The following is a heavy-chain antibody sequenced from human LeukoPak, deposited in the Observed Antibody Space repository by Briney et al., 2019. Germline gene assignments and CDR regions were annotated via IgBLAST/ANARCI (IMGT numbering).Heavy chain of an antibody. CDR1: GGTFSSYA. Sequence: ASVKVSCKASGGTFSSYAISWVRQAPGQGLEWMGWINPNSGGTNYAQKFQGRVTMTRDTSISTAYMELSRLRSDDTAVYYCARKGRVGLNLNHYDYYMVVWGKGTTLTVS. J-gene: IGHJ6*03. CDR3: ARKGRVGLNLNHYDYYMVV. CDR2: INPNSGGT. D-gene: IGHD5-24*01. V-gene: IGHV1-2*02.